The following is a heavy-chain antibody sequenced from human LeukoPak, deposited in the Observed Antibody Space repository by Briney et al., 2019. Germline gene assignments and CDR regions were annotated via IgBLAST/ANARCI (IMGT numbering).Heavy chain of an antibody. D-gene: IGHD3-10*01. J-gene: IGHJ5*02. CDR2: ISSSSSTI. CDR3: ARDGDVLQWFGESDNWFDP. CDR1: GFTFSSYS. Sequence: GGALRLCCAASGFTFSSYSMNAVRQAPGKGLEWVSYISSSSSTIYYADSVKGRFTISRDNAQNLLYLQMNSLRDEYTAVYYCARDGDVLQWFGESDNWFDPWGQGTLVTVSS. V-gene: IGHV3-48*02.